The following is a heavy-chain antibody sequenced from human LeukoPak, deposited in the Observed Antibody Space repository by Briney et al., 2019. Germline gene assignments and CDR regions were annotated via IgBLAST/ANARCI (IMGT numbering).Heavy chain of an antibody. V-gene: IGHV4-34*01. D-gene: IGHD1-14*01. CDR3: ARGRNWETFYHYCMDV. Sequence: SETLSLTCGVSGGSFSGYYWTWIHQLPGKGLEWMGEINHSGNTIYNPSLKSRVTVSIDTSKNQISLNMRSVTAADTAVYYCARGRNWETFYHYCMDVWGNGTTVTVSS. CDR2: INHSGNT. J-gene: IGHJ6*03. CDR1: GGSFSGYY.